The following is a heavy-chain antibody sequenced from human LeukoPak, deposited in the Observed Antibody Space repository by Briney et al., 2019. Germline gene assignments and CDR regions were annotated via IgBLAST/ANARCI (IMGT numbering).Heavy chain of an antibody. D-gene: IGHD2-2*01. J-gene: IGHJ3*02. CDR3: ARDTSIRYCSSTSCSGAFDI. V-gene: IGHV4-30-4*02. Sequence: SETLSLTCTVSGGSISSSDYYWSWIRQPPGKGLEWIGYIYYSGSTYYNPSLKSRVTISVDTSKNQFSLKLSSVTAADTAVYYCARDTSIRYCSSTSCSGAFDIWGQGTMVTVSS. CDR1: GGSISSSDYY. CDR2: IYYSGST.